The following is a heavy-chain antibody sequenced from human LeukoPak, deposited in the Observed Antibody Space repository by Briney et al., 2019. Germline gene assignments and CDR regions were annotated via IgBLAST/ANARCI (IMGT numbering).Heavy chain of an antibody. CDR1: GDSISSYY. Sequence: PSETLSLTCTISGDSISSYYWSWIRQPPGKGLEWIWYIYYSGSTNYNPSLKSRVTISVDTSKNQFSLKLSSVTAADTAVYYCARESNYVDYWGQGTLVTVSS. CDR3: ARESNYVDY. V-gene: IGHV4-59*01. CDR2: IYYSGST. J-gene: IGHJ4*02.